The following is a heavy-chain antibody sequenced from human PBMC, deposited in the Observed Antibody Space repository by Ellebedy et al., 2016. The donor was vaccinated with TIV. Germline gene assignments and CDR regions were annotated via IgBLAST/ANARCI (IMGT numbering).Heavy chain of an antibody. CDR2: IYPGDSDT. Sequence: GESLKISCTGSGYTFTNYWIAWVREMPGKGLEWVGIIYPGDSDTKYSPSFQGQVTISADKSITTAYLQWSSLKASDTAMYYCARSDSSGSHFDYWGQGTLVTVSS. CDR1: GYTFTNYW. J-gene: IGHJ4*02. CDR3: ARSDSSGSHFDY. V-gene: IGHV5-51*01. D-gene: IGHD3-22*01.